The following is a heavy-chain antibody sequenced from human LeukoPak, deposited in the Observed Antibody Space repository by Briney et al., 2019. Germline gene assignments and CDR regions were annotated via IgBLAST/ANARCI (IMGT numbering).Heavy chain of an antibody. CDR1: GFTFSSYW. V-gene: IGHV3-7*01. D-gene: IGHD6-13*01. J-gene: IGHJ4*01. CDR2: IRQDGGEK. Sequence: GGSLRLSCAVSGFTFSSYWMNWVRQAPGKGLEWVASIRQDGGEKSYVDSVKGRFTISRDNTKDSLYLQMSSLRAEDTAVYYCARDGTAPGLYFDLWGQGTLVTVSS. CDR3: ARDGTAPGLYFDL.